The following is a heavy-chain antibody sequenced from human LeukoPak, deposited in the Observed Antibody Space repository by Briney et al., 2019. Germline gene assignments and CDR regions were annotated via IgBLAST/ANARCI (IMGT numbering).Heavy chain of an antibody. D-gene: IGHD2-2*01. Sequence: ASVKVSCKASGHTFTSYGISWVRQAPGQGLEWMGWISAYNGNTNYAQKLQGRVTMTTDTSTSTAYMELRSLRSDDTAVYYCARVGPLDILVVSYYFDYWGQGTLVTVSS. J-gene: IGHJ4*02. CDR2: ISAYNGNT. V-gene: IGHV1-18*01. CDR1: GHTFTSYG. CDR3: ARVGPLDILVVSYYFDY.